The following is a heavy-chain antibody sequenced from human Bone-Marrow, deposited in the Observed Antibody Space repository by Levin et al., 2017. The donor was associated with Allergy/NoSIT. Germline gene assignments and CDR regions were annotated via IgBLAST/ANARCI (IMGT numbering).Heavy chain of an antibody. CDR1: GYTFSDYF. D-gene: IGHD6-19*01. V-gene: IGHV1-2*02. CDR3: ARLPNGQWLERNNYFEH. Sequence: ASVKVSCKASGYTFSDYFTHWVRQAPGQGLEWMGWVNPNSGGTNYAHHLQGRVTMTSDTSSTTAYMELKSLISDDTAVYYCARLPNGQWLERNNYFEHWGQGTLVTVSS. CDR2: VNPNSGGT. J-gene: IGHJ4*02.